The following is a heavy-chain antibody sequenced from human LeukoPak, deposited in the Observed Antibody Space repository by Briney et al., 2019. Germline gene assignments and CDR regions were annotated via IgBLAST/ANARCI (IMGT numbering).Heavy chain of an antibody. CDR3: ARGGLYYYDSSGYYYYYYMDV. Sequence: SETLSLTCAVYGGSFSGYYWSWIRQPPGKGLEWIGEINHSGSTNYNPSLKSRVTISVDTSKNQFSLKLSSVTAADTAVYYCARGGLYYYDSSGYYYYYYMDVWGKGTTVTISS. J-gene: IGHJ6*03. CDR2: INHSGST. V-gene: IGHV4-34*01. CDR1: GGSFSGYY. D-gene: IGHD3-22*01.